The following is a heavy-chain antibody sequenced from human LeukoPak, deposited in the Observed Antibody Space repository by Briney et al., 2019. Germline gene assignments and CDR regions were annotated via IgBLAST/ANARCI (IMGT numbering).Heavy chain of an antibody. CDR2: ISSSSSTI. J-gene: IGHJ3*02. CDR3: TTAGVREWELLLLNAFDI. D-gene: IGHD1-26*01. CDR1: GFTFSSYS. Sequence: GGSLRLSCAASGFTFSSYSMNWVRQAPGKGLEWVSYISSSSSTIYYADSVKGRFTISRDNAKNSLYLQMNSLRAEDTAVYYCTTAGVREWELLLLNAFDIWGQGTMVTVSS. V-gene: IGHV3-48*04.